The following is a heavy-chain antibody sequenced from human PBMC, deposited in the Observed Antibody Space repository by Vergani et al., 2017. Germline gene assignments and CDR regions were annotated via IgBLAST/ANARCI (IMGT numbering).Heavy chain of an antibody. Sequence: QVQLPESGPGLVKPSQTLSLTCTVSGGSNSSGDYYWSWIRQPPGKGLEWIGYIYYSGITYYNPSLKSRVTISVDTSKNQFSLKLSSVTAADTAVYYCARPPAAGIFRGAFDIWGQGTMVTVSS. CDR1: GGSNSSGDYY. D-gene: IGHD6-13*01. CDR2: IYYSGIT. V-gene: IGHV4-30-4*01. CDR3: ARPPAAGIFRGAFDI. J-gene: IGHJ3*02.